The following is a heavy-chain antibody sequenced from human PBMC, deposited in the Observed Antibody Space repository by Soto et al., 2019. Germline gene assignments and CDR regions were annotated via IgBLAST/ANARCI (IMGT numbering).Heavy chain of an antibody. D-gene: IGHD6-6*01. CDR3: ATLEEAARPYYYYGMDV. Sequence: QVQLQESGPGLVKPSQTLSLTYTVSGGSISSGGYYWSWIRQHPGKGLEWIGYIYYSGSTYYNPSLKSRVTISVDTSKNQFSLKLSSVTAADTAVYYCATLEEAARPYYYYGMDVWGQGTTVTVSS. V-gene: IGHV4-31*03. CDR2: IYYSGST. CDR1: GGSISSGGYY. J-gene: IGHJ6*02.